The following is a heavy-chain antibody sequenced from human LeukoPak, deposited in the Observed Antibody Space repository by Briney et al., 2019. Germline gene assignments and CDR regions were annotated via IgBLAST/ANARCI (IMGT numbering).Heavy chain of an antibody. CDR2: IKSKIDGGTT. J-gene: IGHJ4*02. V-gene: IGHV3-15*01. CDR1: GFTFSDAW. Sequence: PGGSLRLSCAASGFTFSDAWMSWVRQAPGKGLEWVGRIKSKIDGGTTEYAAPVKGRLTISRDDSKNILYLQMNSLKSEDTAIYSCTTELGMFDYWGQGALVTVSS. CDR3: TTELGMFDY. D-gene: IGHD7-27*01.